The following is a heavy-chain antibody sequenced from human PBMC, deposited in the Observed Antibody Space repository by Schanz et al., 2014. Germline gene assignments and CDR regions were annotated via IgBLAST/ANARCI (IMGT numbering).Heavy chain of an antibody. J-gene: IGHJ4*02. CDR1: GFTFSSYA. CDR3: ARANYRRKINFDY. Sequence: QAQLLQFGRGVVQPGRSLRLSCAASGFTFSSYAMHWVRQAPGKGLEWVALISNDGSIKYYADSVEGRFTISRDNSRNTLYLQMNSLRTEDTAVYYCARANYRRKINFDYWGRGTLVNDSS. CDR2: ISNDGSIK. D-gene: IGHD3-10*01. V-gene: IGHV3-30-3*01.